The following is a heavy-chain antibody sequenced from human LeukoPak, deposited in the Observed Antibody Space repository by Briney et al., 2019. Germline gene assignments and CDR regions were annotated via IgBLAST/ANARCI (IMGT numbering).Heavy chain of an antibody. V-gene: IGHV4-38-2*02. CDR2: IYYSGST. J-gene: IGHJ4*02. CDR3: ASYVVVPAALVY. D-gene: IGHD2-2*01. CDR1: DDSISDYY. Sequence: PSETLSLTCTVSDDSISDYYRGWIRQPPGKGLEWIGSIYYSGSTYYNPSLKSRVTISVDTSKNQFSLKLSSVTAADTAVYYCASYVVVPAALVYWGQGTLVTVSS.